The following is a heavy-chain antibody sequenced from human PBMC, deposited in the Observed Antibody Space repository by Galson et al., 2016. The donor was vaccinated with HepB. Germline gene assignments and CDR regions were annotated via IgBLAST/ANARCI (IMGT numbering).Heavy chain of an antibody. J-gene: IGHJ3*02. CDR1: GFTYSSYA. D-gene: IGHD4-11*01. V-gene: IGHV3-23*01. CDR3: AKALNWDYKLDAFDI. Sequence: SLRLSCAASGFTYSSYAMNWVRQAPGKGLAWVSSISGSGGNIYFADSVKGRFTISRDNSKNRLYLQMNSLRAEETAVYYCAKALNWDYKLDAFDIWGPGTMVTVSS. CDR2: ISGSGGNI.